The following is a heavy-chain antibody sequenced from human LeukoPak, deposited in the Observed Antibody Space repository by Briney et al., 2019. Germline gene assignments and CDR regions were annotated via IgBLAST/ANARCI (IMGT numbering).Heavy chain of an antibody. CDR3: ARSIGLAVAAHSNGEHYYYYGMDV. V-gene: IGHV4-4*07. CDR2: IYTSGST. D-gene: IGHD6-19*01. J-gene: IGHJ6*02. Sequence: SETLSLTCTVSGGSISSYYWSWIRQPAGKGLEWIGRIYTSGSTNYNPSLKSRVTMSVDTSKNQFSLKLSSVTAADTAVYYCARSIGLAVAAHSNGEHYYYYGMDVWGQGTTVTVSS. CDR1: GGSISSYY.